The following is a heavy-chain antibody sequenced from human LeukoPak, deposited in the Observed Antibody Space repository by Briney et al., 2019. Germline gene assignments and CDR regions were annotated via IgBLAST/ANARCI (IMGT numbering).Heavy chain of an antibody. CDR2: MNPNSGNT. J-gene: IGHJ4*02. V-gene: IGHV1-8*03. CDR3: ARVYCSSTSCHFDY. Sequence: ASVKVSCKASGYTFTSYDINWVRQATGQGLEWMGWMNPNSGNTGYAQKFQGRVTITRNTSISTAYMELSSLRSEDTAVYYCARVYCSSTSCHFDYWGQGTLVTVSS. CDR1: GYTFTSYD. D-gene: IGHD2-2*01.